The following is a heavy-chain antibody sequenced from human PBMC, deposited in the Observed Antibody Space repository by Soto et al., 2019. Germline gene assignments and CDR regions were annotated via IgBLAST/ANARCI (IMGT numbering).Heavy chain of an antibody. CDR1: GGSISSRSHY. D-gene: IGHD2-2*01. V-gene: IGHV4-39*01. Sequence: SETLSLTCTVSGGSISSRSHYWGWIRQSPGKHLEWIGSFYYRGSTHYNPSLKTRVTISVDTSKNQFSLKVCSVTAADTAVYYCARASLASRDYYYYGMDVWGQGTTVTVSS. CDR2: FYYRGST. CDR3: ARASLASRDYYYYGMDV. J-gene: IGHJ6*02.